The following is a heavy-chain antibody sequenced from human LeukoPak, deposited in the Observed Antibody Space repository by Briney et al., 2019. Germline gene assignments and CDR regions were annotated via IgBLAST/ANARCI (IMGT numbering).Heavy chain of an antibody. V-gene: IGHV6-1*01. D-gene: IGHD3-22*01. CDR3: ASPNYYDSSGYYGGDAFDI. CDR1: GDSVSSNNAA. CDR2: TYYRSDWYN. Sequence: SQTLSLTCVISGDSVSSNNAAWNWIRQSPSRGLEWLGRTYYRSDWYNDYAESVKSRITIKADTSKNQFSLQMNSLTPEDTAVYYCASPNYYDSSGYYGGDAFDIWGQGTMATVSS. J-gene: IGHJ3*02.